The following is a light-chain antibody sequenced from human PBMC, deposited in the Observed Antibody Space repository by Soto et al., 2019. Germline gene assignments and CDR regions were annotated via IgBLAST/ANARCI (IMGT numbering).Light chain of an antibody. CDR3: QLYNSYSEA. V-gene: IGKV1-5*03. J-gene: IGKJ1*01. CDR2: KAS. Sequence: DIQMTQSPSTLSGSVGDRVTITCRASQTISSWLAWYQQKPGKAPKLPIYKASTLKSGVPSRFSGSGSGTEFTLTISSLQPDDFATYYCQLYNSYSEAFGQGTKVELK. CDR1: QTISSW.